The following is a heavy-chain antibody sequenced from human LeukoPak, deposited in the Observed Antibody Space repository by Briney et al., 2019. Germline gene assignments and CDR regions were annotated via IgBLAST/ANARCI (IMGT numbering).Heavy chain of an antibody. CDR3: ARVPKNGDVYSNPFDY. CDR2: ISSSSYI. CDR1: AFTFSSYS. V-gene: IGHV3-21*01. Sequence: GGSLRLSCAASAFTFSSYSMNWVRQAPGKGLEWVSSISSSSYIYYADSVKGRFTISRDNAKNSLYLQMNSLRAEDTAVYYCARVPKNGDVYSNPFDYWGQGTLVTVSS. J-gene: IGHJ4*02. D-gene: IGHD4-11*01.